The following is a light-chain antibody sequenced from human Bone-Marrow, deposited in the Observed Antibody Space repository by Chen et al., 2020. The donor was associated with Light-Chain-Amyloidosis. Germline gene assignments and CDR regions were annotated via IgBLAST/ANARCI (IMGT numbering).Light chain of an antibody. CDR2: DDS. J-gene: IGLJ3*02. V-gene: IGLV3-21*02. CDR3: QVWDRSSDRPV. Sequence: SYVLTQPSSVSVAPGQTATIACGGNNIGSTSVYWYQHTPGQAPLLVVYDDSDRPSGIPERLSGSNSGNTATLTISRVEAGDEADYYCQVWDRSSDRPVFGGGTKLTVL. CDR1: NIGSTS.